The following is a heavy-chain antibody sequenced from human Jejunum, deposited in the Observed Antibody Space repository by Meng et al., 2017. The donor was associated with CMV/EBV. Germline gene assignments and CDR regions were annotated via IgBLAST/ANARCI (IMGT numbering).Heavy chain of an antibody. Sequence: SGVASGVSFTGYYMYWVRQVPEKGLVWVSRIKPDGTGAVYADSVRGRFTISRDNAKNTLYLQMNSLRAEDAAMYYCVAYNWHATDYWGQGTLVTVSS. CDR2: IKPDGTGA. V-gene: IGHV3-74*01. J-gene: IGHJ4*02. CDR1: GVSFTGYY. CDR3: VAYNWHATDY. D-gene: IGHD3-16*01.